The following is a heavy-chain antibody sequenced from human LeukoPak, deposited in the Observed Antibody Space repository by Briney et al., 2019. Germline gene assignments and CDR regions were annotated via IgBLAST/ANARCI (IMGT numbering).Heavy chain of an antibody. V-gene: IGHV3-48*02. CDR1: GFTFSSYS. J-gene: IGHJ4*02. D-gene: IGHD4-17*01. CDR2: ISRSSSTM. CDR3: ARAATVTSPFDY. Sequence: GGSLRLSCAASGFTFSSYSMNWVRQAPGKGLEWLSYISRSSSTMYHADSVKGRFTISRDNAKNSLYLQMTSLRDDDTAVYYCARAATVTSPFDYWGQGTLITVSS.